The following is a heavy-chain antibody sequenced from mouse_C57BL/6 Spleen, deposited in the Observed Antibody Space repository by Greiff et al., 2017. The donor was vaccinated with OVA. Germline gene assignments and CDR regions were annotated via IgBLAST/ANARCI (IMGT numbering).Heavy chain of an antibody. Sequence: VQRVESGAELAKPGASVKLSCKASGYTFTSYWMHWVKQRPGQGLEWIGYINPSSGYTKYNQKFKDKATLTADKSSSTAYMQLSSLTYEDSAVYYCAPNWDVRGYWGQGTTLTVSS. J-gene: IGHJ2*01. CDR3: APNWDVRGY. V-gene: IGHV1-7*01. CDR2: INPSSGYT. CDR1: GYTFTSYW. D-gene: IGHD4-1*01.